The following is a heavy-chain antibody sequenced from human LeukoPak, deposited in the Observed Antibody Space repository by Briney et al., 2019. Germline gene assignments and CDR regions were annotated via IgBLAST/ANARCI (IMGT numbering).Heavy chain of an antibody. J-gene: IGHJ5*02. CDR1: GGSISSYY. CDR3: AGLNVAAAGNFDP. D-gene: IGHD6-13*01. CDR2: IYYSGST. V-gene: IGHV4-59*08. Sequence: PSETLSLTCTVSGGSISSYYWSWIRQPPGKGLEWIGYIYYSGSTNYNPSLKSRVTISVDTSKNQFSLKLSSVTVADTAVYYCAGLNVAAAGNFDPWGQGTLVTVSS.